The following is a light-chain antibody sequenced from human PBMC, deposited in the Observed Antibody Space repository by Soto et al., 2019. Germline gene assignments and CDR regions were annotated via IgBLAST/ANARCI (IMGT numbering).Light chain of an antibody. CDR3: CSYAGSSIL. CDR1: SSDVGSYNL. CDR2: EGS. Sequence: QSALTQPASVSGSPGQSITISCTGTSSDVGSYNLVSWYQQHPGKAPKLMIYEGSKRPSGVSNRFSGSKSGNTASLIISGLQAEDEADYYCCSYAGSSILFGGGTKLTVL. J-gene: IGLJ2*01. V-gene: IGLV2-23*01.